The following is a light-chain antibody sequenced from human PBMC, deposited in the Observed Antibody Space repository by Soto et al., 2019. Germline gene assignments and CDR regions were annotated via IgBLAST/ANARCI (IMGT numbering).Light chain of an antibody. V-gene: IGKV1-27*01. CDR2: AAY. CDR3: QKYDNCPLT. CDR1: QDISTY. J-gene: IGKJ4*01. Sequence: DIQMTQAPSSLSASVGDRVTITCRARQDISTYLAWYQQKPGKVPKLLISAAYTLQSGVPARFSGSGSGTDFTLTISSLQAEDVATNYCQKYDNCPLTFGGGTKVEIK.